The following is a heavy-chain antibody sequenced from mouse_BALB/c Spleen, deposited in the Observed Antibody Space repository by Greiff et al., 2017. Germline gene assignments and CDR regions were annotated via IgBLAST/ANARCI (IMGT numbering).Heavy chain of an antibody. Sequence: QVQLQQSGAELAKPGASVKMSCKASGYTFTSYWMHWVKQRPGQGLEWIGYINPSTGYTEYNQKFKDKATLTADKSSSTAYMQLSSLTSEDSAVYYCARITTVVDGFDYWGQGTTLTVSS. D-gene: IGHD1-1*01. CDR2: INPSTGYT. CDR1: GYTFTSYW. J-gene: IGHJ2*01. V-gene: IGHV1-7*01. CDR3: ARITTVVDGFDY.